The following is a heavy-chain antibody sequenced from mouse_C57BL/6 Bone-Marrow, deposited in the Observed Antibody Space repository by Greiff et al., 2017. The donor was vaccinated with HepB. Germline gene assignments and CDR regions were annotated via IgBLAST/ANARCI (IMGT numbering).Heavy chain of an antibody. CDR1: GYTFTSYW. CDR2: IDPSDSET. V-gene: IGHV1-52*01. Sequence: QVQLQQPGAELVRPGSSVKLSCKASGYTFTSYWMHWVKQRPIQGLEWIGNIDPSDSETHYNQKFKDKATLTVDKSSSTAYMQLRSLTSEDSAVYYGARSRYYGSSLYYYAMDYRGQRTSVTVSS. D-gene: IGHD1-1*01. CDR3: ARSRYYGSSLYYYAMDY. J-gene: IGHJ4*01.